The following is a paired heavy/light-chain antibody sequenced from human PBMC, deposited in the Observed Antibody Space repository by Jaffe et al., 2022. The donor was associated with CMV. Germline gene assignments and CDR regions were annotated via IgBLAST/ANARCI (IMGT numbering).Light chain of an antibody. CDR1: QSVSSNY. CDR3: QQYGSSPRT. J-gene: IGKJ1*01. CDR2: GAS. V-gene: IGKV3-20*01. Sequence: EIVLTQSPGTLSLSPGEGATLSCRASQSVSSNYLAWYQQKPGQAPRLLIYGASSRATGIPDRFSGGGSGTDFTLTISRLEPDDFAVYYCQQYGSSPRTFGQGTKVEIK.
Heavy chain of an antibody. V-gene: IGHV3-48*02. CDR3: ARGGVGGYFASGAGVFDI. J-gene: IGHJ3*02. CDR2: ISTGSGTI. CDR1: GISLSLYN. D-gene: IGHD3-10*01. Sequence: EVQLVESGGGLVQPGGSLRLACAASGISLSLYNMNWVRQAPGKGLEWVSYISTGSGTIYYADSVKGRFTISRDNAKNSLYLQMNSLSDEDTAVYYCARGGVGGYFASGAGVFDIWGQGTMVTVSS.